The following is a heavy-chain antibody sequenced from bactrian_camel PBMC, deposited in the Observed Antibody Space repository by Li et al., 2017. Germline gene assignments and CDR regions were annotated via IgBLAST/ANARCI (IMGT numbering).Heavy chain of an antibody. CDR1: GFTFSSYD. V-gene: IGHV3S40*01. CDR3: TTGARQGWSPSIWLHEYNY. Sequence: VQLVESGGGLVQPGGSLRLSCAASGFTFSSYDVSWVRQAPGKGLEWVSTIVTGGHLTYYADSVKGRFTISRDNAKKTLYLQMNSLKSDDTALYYCTTGARQGWSPSIWLHEYNYWGQGTQVTVS. D-gene: IGHD1*01. J-gene: IGHJ4*01. CDR2: IVTGGHLT.